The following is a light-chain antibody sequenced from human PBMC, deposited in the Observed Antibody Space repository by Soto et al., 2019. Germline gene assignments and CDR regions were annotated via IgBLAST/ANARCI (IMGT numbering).Light chain of an antibody. Sequence: EIVLTQSPGTLSLSPGERATLSCRASQSVYKNYLAWYQQKPGQAPRLLINGASNRATGIPDRCSGSGSGTDFSLTIDRLEPEDVAVYFWHQYCSSPPTFGGGTKVAIK. J-gene: IGKJ4*01. V-gene: IGKV3-20*01. CDR2: GAS. CDR1: QSVYKNY. CDR3: HQYCSSPPT.